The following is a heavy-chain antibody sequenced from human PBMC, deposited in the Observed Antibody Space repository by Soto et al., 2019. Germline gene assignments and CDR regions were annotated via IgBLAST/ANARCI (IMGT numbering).Heavy chain of an antibody. J-gene: IGHJ3*02. D-gene: IGHD4-17*01. CDR3: ARGLTLTHDAFNI. Sequence: GASVKVSCKASGYTFTGYGISWVRQAPGQGLERMGWLSAYNGNTNYAQKLQGRVTMTTDTSTSTAYMELRSLSSNDTAVYYCARGLTLTHDAFNIWAQGTMVSVSS. CDR2: LSAYNGNT. CDR1: GYTFTGYG. V-gene: IGHV1-18*04.